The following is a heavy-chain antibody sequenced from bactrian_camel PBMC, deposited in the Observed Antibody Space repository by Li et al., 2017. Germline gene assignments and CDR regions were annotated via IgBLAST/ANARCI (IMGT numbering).Heavy chain of an antibody. Sequence: HVQLVESGGGAVQAGGSLRLSCVVSGDTKGDPFIGWFRQAPGQEREGVAVIYRLGGTTAYPDSVKGRFTISRDNSKSTVSLQLNSLKTEDTAMYYCVKVDTYYRGTSGYQYTDWGQGTQVTVS. D-gene: IGHD2*01. CDR1: GDTKGDPF. CDR3: VKVDTYYRGTSGYQYTD. CDR2: IYRLGGTT. V-gene: IGHV3S63*01. J-gene: IGHJ4*01.